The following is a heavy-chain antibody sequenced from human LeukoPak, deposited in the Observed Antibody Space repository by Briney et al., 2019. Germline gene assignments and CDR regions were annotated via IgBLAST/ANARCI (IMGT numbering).Heavy chain of an antibody. CDR2: FYNSGRS. CDR1: GDSIRADNYY. CDR3: TRGAGWLIDY. J-gene: IGHJ4*02. D-gene: IGHD3-16*01. Sequence: SETLSLTCIVSGDSIRADNYYWAWIRQPPGKGLEWIGYFYNSGRSTYNPSLKSRVTISADTSKNHFSLKLNSVTTADTAVYYCTRGAGWLIDYWGQGILVTVSS. V-gene: IGHV4-61*03.